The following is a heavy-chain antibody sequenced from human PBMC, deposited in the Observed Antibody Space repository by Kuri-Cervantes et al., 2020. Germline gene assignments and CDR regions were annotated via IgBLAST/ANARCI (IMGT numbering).Heavy chain of an antibody. V-gene: IGHV3-20*04. J-gene: IGHJ4*02. Sequence: GESLKISCAASGFTFDDYGMSWVRQAPGKGLEWVSGINWNGGSTGYADSVKGRFTISRDNAKNSLYLQMNSLRAEDTALYYCVREGKGGYYDSSGFFDYWGQGTLVTVSS. CDR1: GFTFDDYG. D-gene: IGHD3-22*01. CDR3: VREGKGGYYDSSGFFDY. CDR2: INWNGGST.